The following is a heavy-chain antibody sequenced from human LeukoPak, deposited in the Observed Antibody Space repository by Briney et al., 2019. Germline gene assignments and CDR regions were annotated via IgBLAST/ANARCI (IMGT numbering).Heavy chain of an antibody. CDR3: AGSLAYCGGDCRLGDY. CDR1: GFTVTTNY. Sequence: GGSLRLSCAASGFTVTTNYMTWVRQAPGKGLEWVSVIYSVSSTYYADTVKGRFFISRDNSKNTLYLQMNSLRAEDTAVYYCAGSLAYCGGDCRLGDYWGQGTLVTVSS. CDR2: IYSVSST. D-gene: IGHD2-21*02. V-gene: IGHV3-66*01. J-gene: IGHJ4*02.